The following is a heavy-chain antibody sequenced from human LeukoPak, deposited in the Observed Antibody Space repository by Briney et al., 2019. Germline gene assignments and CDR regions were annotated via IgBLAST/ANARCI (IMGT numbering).Heavy chain of an antibody. J-gene: IGHJ4*02. CDR2: ISSSGST. D-gene: IGHD6-13*01. Sequence: SETLSLTCTVSGDSISSGDYYWSWIRQPAGKGLEWIGRISSSGSTNYNPSLKSRVTISVDTSKNQFSLKLSSVTAADTAVYYCAGRSISSSWYNPPFDYWGQGTLVTVSS. CDR1: GDSISSGDYY. CDR3: AGRSISSSWYNPPFDY. V-gene: IGHV4-61*02.